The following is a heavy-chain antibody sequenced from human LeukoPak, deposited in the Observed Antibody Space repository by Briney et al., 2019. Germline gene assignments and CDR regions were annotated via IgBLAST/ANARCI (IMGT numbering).Heavy chain of an antibody. J-gene: IGHJ3*02. Sequence: PGGSLRLSCAASGFTFSDHYMDWVRQAPGKGLEWVGRTRNRANDYTTEYAASVKGRFTISRDDSKSSLYLQMNSLRAEDTAVYYCAKDRKWELLGAFDIWGQGTMVTVSS. CDR1: GFTFSDHY. D-gene: IGHD1-26*01. CDR3: AKDRKWELLGAFDI. CDR2: TRNRANDYTT. V-gene: IGHV3-72*01.